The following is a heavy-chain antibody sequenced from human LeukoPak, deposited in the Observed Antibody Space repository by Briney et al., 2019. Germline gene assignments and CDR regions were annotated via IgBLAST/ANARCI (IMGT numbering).Heavy chain of an antibody. J-gene: IGHJ5*02. CDR3: AGAEIDRLRSPGALYYIDA. CDR1: GVSIRRYF. Sequence: SETLSLTCSVSGVSIRRYFWSWIRLSPGKGLEWIGYVHHSGTSRYKPSLESRVTISLDTSENQFSLTLKSVTAADTALYYCAGAEIDRLRSPGALYYIDAWGPGTLVTVSS. D-gene: IGHD5-12*01. CDR2: VHHSGTS. V-gene: IGHV4-59*01.